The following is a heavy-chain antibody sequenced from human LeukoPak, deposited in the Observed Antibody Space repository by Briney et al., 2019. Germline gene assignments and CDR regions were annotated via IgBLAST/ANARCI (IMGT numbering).Heavy chain of an antibody. CDR3: ARGHLWLQN. V-gene: IGHV3-7*03. J-gene: IGHJ4*02. Sequence: GGSLRLSCAASGFTFSSYWMNWARQAPGKGLEWVASINHNGNVNYYVDSVKGRFTISRDNAKNSLYLQMSNLRAEETAVYHCARGHLWLQNWGQGTLVTVSS. CDR2: INHNGNVN. D-gene: IGHD3-3*02. CDR1: GFTFSSYW.